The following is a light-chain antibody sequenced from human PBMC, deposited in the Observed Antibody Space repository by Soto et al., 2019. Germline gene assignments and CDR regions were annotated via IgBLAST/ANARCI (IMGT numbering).Light chain of an antibody. Sequence: EIVLTQSPGTLSLSPGERATLSCRASQSVSSCYLAWYQQKPGQAPRLLLYAASSRATGIPDRFSGSGSGTDFTLTISRLEPQDFAVYYCQQYGISPWTFGQGTKVEIK. CDR2: AAS. CDR1: QSVSSCY. V-gene: IGKV3-20*01. J-gene: IGKJ1*01. CDR3: QQYGISPWT.